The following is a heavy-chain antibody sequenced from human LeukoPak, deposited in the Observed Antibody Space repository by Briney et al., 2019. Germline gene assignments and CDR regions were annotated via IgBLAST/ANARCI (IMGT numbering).Heavy chain of an antibody. CDR1: GGSISSGGYS. Sequence: SETLSLTCTVSGGSISSGGYSWSWLRQHPGKGLEWIGYIYYSGSTYYNPSLKSRVTISVDTSKNQFSLKLSSVTAADTAVYYCARVGSGSYLAPWATDVWGQRTTVTVSS. D-gene: IGHD1-26*01. CDR2: IYYSGST. V-gene: IGHV4-31*03. J-gene: IGHJ6*02. CDR3: ARVGSGSYLAPWATDV.